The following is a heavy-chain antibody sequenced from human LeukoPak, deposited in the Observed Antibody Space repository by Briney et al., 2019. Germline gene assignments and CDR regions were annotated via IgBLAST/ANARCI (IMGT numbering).Heavy chain of an antibody. Sequence: SVKVSCKASGGTFSSYAISWVRQAPGQGLEWMGGIIPIFGTANYAQKFQGRVTITTDESTSTAYMELSSLRSEDTAVYYCARGTDFWSSSVGRYYYYMDVWGKGTTVTVSS. J-gene: IGHJ6*03. V-gene: IGHV1-69*05. CDR3: ARGTDFWSSSVGRYYYYMDV. D-gene: IGHD3-3*01. CDR1: GGTFSSYA. CDR2: IIPIFGTA.